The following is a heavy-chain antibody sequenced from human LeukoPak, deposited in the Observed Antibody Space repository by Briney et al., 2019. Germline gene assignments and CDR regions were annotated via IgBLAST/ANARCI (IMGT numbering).Heavy chain of an antibody. D-gene: IGHD7-27*01. V-gene: IGHV4-39*07. CDR2: IYYSGST. J-gene: IGHJ3*02. CDR1: GGSISSSSYY. Sequence: PSETLSLTCTVSGGSISSSSYYWGWIRQPPGKGLEWIGSIYYSGSTYYNPSLKSRVTISVDTSKNQFSLKLSSVTAADTAVYYCARDITGEYDAFDIWGQGTMVTVSS. CDR3: ARDITGEYDAFDI.